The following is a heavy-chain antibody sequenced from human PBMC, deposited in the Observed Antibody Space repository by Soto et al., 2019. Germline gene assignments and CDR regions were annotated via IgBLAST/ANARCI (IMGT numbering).Heavy chain of an antibody. V-gene: IGHV3-30*18. D-gene: IGHD5-18*01. J-gene: IGHJ4*02. CDR3: AKDRRGYSYGTFDY. CDR2: ISYDGSNK. CDR1: GFTFSSYG. Sequence: GGSLRLSCAASGFTFSSYGMHWVRQAPGKGLEWVAVISYDGSNKYYADSVKGRFTISRDNSKNTLYLQMNSLRAEDTAVYYCAKDRRGYSYGTFDYWGQGTLVTVSS.